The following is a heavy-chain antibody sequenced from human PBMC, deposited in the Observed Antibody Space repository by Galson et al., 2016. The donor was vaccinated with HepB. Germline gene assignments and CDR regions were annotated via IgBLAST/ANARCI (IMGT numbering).Heavy chain of an antibody. CDR3: ARHFYYGARVYGMDV. Sequence: QSGAEVKKPGESLTISCQCSGYRFTTSWIAWVRQMPGKGLEWIGVIYPVDSDVRYTSSFRGQVTISADKPISTAYLQWNSLQASDTAIYYCARHFYYGARVYGMDVWGQGTTVTVSS. V-gene: IGHV5-51*01. D-gene: IGHD4-17*01. J-gene: IGHJ6*02. CDR1: GYRFTTSW. CDR2: IYPVDSDV.